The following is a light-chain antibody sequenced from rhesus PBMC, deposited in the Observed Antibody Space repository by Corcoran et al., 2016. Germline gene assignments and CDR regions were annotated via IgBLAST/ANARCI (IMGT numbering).Light chain of an antibody. CDR2: AAS. CDR3: LQYNSDPYS. V-gene: IGKV1-43*02. CDR1: QGISTY. Sequence: DIQMTQSPSSLSASVGDRVTITCRASQGISTYLNWYQQKPEKAPKRLIYAASSLESGVPSRLSGSGSGTDFTLTISSLQPEDFATYYCLQYNSDPYSFGQGTKVEIK. J-gene: IGKJ2*01.